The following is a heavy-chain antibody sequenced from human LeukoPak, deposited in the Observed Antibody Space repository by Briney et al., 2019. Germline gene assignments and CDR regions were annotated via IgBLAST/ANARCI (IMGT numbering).Heavy chain of an antibody. D-gene: IGHD6-19*01. V-gene: IGHV3-23*01. J-gene: IGHJ4*02. CDR3: AKVIVSRTVAATDN. Sequence: GGSLRLSCAVSGFIFSSYAMSWVRQAPGKGPEWVSSINTAGGDTYYADSVKGRSTMSRDNSKNTLYLQMNSLRAEDTAVYYCAKVIVSRTVAATDNWGQGTLVTVSS. CDR2: INTAGGDT. CDR1: GFIFSSYA.